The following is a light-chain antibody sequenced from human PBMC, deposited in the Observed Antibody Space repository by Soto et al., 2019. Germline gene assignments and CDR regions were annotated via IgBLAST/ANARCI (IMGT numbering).Light chain of an antibody. Sequence: QSALTQPASVSGSPGQSITISCTGTSSDVGGYILVSWYQQHPGKAPKLMIYEGSKRPSGVSNRFSGSKSGNTASLTISGLQAEDEADYYCCSYAGTNSYVFGTGTKVTVL. CDR1: SSDVGGYIL. CDR2: EGS. V-gene: IGLV2-23*01. J-gene: IGLJ1*01. CDR3: CSYAGTNSYV.